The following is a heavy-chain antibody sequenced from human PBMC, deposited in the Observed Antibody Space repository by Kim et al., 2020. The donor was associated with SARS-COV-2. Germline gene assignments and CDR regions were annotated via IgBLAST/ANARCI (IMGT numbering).Heavy chain of an antibody. J-gene: IGHJ4*02. CDR1: GGSISSGGYY. CDR3: ARVDRRDYFDY. V-gene: IGHV4-31*03. CDR2: IYYSGST. Sequence: SETLSHTCTVSGGSISSGGYYWSWIRQHPGKGLEWIGYIYYSGSTYYNPSLKSRVTISVDTSKNQFSLKLSSVTAADTAVYYCARVDRRDYFDYWGQGTLVTVSS.